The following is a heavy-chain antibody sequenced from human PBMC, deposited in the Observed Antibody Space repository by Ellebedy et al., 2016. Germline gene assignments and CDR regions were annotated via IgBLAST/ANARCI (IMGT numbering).Heavy chain of an antibody. J-gene: IGHJ4*02. Sequence: GESLKISCAASGLTLSNNAMSWVRQAPGKGLEWVSVIYAGGTIYYADSVKGRFTISRDNSKNTLYLQMNRLRAEDTAVYYCARGNTIPGPEPLDYWGQGTLITVSS. CDR2: IYAGGTI. CDR1: GLTLSNNA. V-gene: IGHV3-66*01. D-gene: IGHD1-14*01. CDR3: ARGNTIPGPEPLDY.